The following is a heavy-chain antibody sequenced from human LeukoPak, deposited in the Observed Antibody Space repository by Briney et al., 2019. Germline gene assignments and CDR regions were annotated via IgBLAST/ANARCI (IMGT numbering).Heavy chain of an antibody. CDR2: ISAYNGNT. D-gene: IGHD3-9*01. V-gene: IGHV1-18*01. Sequence: GASVKVSCKASGYTFTSYGISWVRQAPGQGLEWMGGISAYNGNTNYAQKLQGRVTMTTDTSTSTAYMELRSLRSDDTAVYSCASSRYYDILAGYPDYYGMDVWGQGTTVTVSS. CDR1: GYTFTSYG. J-gene: IGHJ6*02. CDR3: ASSRYYDILAGYPDYYGMDV.